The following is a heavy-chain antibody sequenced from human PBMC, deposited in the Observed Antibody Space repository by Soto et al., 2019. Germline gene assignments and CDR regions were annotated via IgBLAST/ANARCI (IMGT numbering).Heavy chain of an antibody. CDR3: ARAITGTTVAFDI. D-gene: IGHD1-7*01. CDR2: INAGNGNT. V-gene: IGHV1-3*01. J-gene: IGHJ3*02. Sequence: ASVKVSCKASGYTFTSYAMHWVRQAPGQRLEWMGWINAGNGNTKYSQKFQGRVTITRDTSAGTAYMELSSLRSEDTAVYYCARAITGTTVAFDIWGQGTMVTVSS. CDR1: GYTFTSYA.